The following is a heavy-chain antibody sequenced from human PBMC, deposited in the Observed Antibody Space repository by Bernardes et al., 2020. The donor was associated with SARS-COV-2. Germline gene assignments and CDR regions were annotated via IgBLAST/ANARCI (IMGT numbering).Heavy chain of an antibody. D-gene: IGHD2-2*02. Sequence: ETLSLTCTVSGGSINSYYWSWIRQPPGKGLEWVSVIYSGGSTYYADSVKGRFTISRDNSKNTLYLQMNSLRAEDTAVYYCARDRGKVPVVIRFYYYGMDVWGQGTTVTVS. V-gene: IGHV3-66*01. CDR3: ARDRGKVPVVIRFYYYGMDV. CDR2: IYSGGST. J-gene: IGHJ6*02. CDR1: GGSINSYY.